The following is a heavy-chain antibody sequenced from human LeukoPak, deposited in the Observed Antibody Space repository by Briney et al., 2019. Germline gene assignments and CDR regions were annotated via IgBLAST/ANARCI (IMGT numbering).Heavy chain of an antibody. V-gene: IGHV3-9*01. CDR3: AKDVVAYYGMDV. CDR2: ISWNSGSI. Sequence: GRSLRLSCAASGFTFDDYAMHWVRQAPGKGLEWVSGISWNSGSIGYADSVKGRFTISRDNAKNSLYLQMNGLRAEDTALYYCAKDVVAYYGMDVWGQGTTVTVSS. J-gene: IGHJ6*02. D-gene: IGHD2-15*01. CDR1: GFTFDDYA.